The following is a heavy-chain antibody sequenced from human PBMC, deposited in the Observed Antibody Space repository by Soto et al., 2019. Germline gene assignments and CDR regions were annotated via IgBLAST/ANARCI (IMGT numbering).Heavy chain of an antibody. CDR3: ARDVLRGYYYYYGMDV. CDR1: GGSISSGGYY. D-gene: IGHD2-8*01. CDR2: IYYSGST. Sequence: QVQLQESGPGLVKPSQTLSLTCTVSGGSISSGGYYWSWIRQHPGKGLEWIGCIYYSGSTYYNPSLKSRVTISVDTSKNQFSLKLSSVTAADTAVYYCARDVLRGYYYYYGMDVWGQGTTVTVSS. J-gene: IGHJ6*02. V-gene: IGHV4-31*03.